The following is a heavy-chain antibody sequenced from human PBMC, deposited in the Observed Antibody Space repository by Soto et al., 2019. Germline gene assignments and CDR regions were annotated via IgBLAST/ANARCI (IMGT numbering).Heavy chain of an antibody. CDR1: GGSITDYS. J-gene: IGHJ5*02. V-gene: IGHV4-4*07. Sequence: PSATLSLTCTVSGGSITDYSWVWIRQPAGKGLEWIGSIFSCGSTNYNPSLKGRITMSLDTSKNQFFLKLNSATATDTAAYFCAIDPGGVVTADNWFDPWGQGILVTVSS. CDR3: AIDPGGVVTADNWFDP. D-gene: IGHD2-21*02. CDR2: IFSCGST.